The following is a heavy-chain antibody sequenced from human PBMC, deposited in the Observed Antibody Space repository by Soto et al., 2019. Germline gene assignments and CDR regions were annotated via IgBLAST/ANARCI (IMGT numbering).Heavy chain of an antibody. V-gene: IGHV3-33*01. CDR3: ARDSTRGERDFDY. CDR1: GFTFSSYG. CDR2: IWYDGSNK. Sequence: GGSLRLSCAASGFTFSSYGMHWVRQAPGKGLEWVAVIWYDGSNKYYADSVKGRFTISRDNSKNTLYLQMNSLRAEDTAVYYCARDSTRGERDFDYWGQGTLVTVSS. J-gene: IGHJ4*02. D-gene: IGHD2-21*01.